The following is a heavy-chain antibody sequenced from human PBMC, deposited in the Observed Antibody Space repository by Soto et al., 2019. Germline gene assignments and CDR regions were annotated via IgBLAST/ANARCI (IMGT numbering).Heavy chain of an antibody. CDR2: INPSGGST. V-gene: IGHV1-46*01. J-gene: IGHJ5*02. D-gene: IGHD6-6*01. Sequence: EASVKVSCKASGYTFTSYYMHWVRHAPGQGLEWMGIINPSGGSTSYAQKFQGRVTMTRDTSTSTVYMELSSLRSEDTAVYYCARDHSSSPLFSLFNWFDPWGQGTLVTVSS. CDR3: ARDHSSSPLFSLFNWFDP. CDR1: GYTFTSYY.